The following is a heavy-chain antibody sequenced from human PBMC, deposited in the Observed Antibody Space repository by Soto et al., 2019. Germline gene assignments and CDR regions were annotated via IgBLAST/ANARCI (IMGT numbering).Heavy chain of an antibody. CDR3: ARVTYGDYLVDY. V-gene: IGHV4-59*01. J-gene: IGHJ4*02. Sequence: SETLSLTCTVAGGSISSYYWSWIRQPPGKGLEWIGYIYYSGSTNYNPSLKSRVTISVDTSKNQFSLKLSSVTAADPAVYYCARVTYGDYLVDYWGQGTLVTVSS. CDR2: IYYSGST. CDR1: GGSISSYY. D-gene: IGHD4-17*01.